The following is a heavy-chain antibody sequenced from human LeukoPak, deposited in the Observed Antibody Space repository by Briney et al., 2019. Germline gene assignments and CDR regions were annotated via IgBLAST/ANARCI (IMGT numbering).Heavy chain of an antibody. J-gene: IGHJ4*02. CDR2: ISYDGSNK. CDR3: ARWFDDFWSLDRDF. V-gene: IGHV3-30-3*01. Sequence: GSLRLSSAASGFTFSSYAMHWVRQAPGKGLEWVAVISYDGSNKYYEHSVKGRFTISRDNSKNTLYVQMNSLRAEDTAVYYGARWFDDFWSLDRDFWGQGTLVTVSS. D-gene: IGHD3/OR15-3a*01. CDR1: GFTFSSYA.